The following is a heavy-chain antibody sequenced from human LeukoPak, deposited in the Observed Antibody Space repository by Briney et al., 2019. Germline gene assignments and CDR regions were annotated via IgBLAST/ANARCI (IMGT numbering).Heavy chain of an antibody. J-gene: IGHJ4*02. CDR2: INPNSGGT. Sequence: ASVKVSSKAPRYTFTVYFMHWGGQAPGGGLEWMGWINPNSGGTNYAQKFQGRVTMTRDTSITTAYMELSRLRSDETAVYYCAREDSRGYSHLDYWGQGTLVTVSS. CDR3: AREDSRGYSHLDY. CDR1: RYTFTVYF. D-gene: IGHD3-22*01. V-gene: IGHV1-2*02.